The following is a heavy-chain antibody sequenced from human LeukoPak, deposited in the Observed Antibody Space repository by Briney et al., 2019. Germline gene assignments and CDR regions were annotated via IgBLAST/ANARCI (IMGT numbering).Heavy chain of an antibody. V-gene: IGHV6-1*01. D-gene: IGHD1-1*01. J-gene: IGHJ5*02. Sequence: SQTLSLTCAISGDSVSSDSAAWNWIRQSPSRGVEWLGRTYYRSKWYNDYALSVKSRITINPDTSKNQFSLQLNSVTPEDTAVYYCARGYNWNDYNWFDPWGQGTLVTVSS. CDR2: TYYRSKWYN. CDR1: GDSVSSDSAA. CDR3: ARGYNWNDYNWFDP.